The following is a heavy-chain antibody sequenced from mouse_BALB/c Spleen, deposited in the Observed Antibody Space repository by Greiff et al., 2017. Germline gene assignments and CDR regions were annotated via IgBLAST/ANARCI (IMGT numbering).Heavy chain of an antibody. J-gene: IGHJ3*01. CDR1: GYAFTNYL. Sequence: QVQLQQSGAELVRPGTSVKVSCTASGYAFTNYLIEWVKQRPGQGLEWIGVINPGSGGTNYNEKFKGKATLTADKSSSTAYMQLSSLTSDDSAVYFCARDYRYDDAYWGQGTLVTVSA. CDR3: ARDYRYDDAY. D-gene: IGHD2-14*01. V-gene: IGHV1-54*01. CDR2: INPGSGGT.